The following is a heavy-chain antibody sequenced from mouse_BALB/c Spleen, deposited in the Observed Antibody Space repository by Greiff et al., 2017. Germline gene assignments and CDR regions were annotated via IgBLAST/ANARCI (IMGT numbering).Heavy chain of an antibody. CDR2: IDPANGNT. J-gene: IGHJ3*01. CDR1: GFNIKDTY. V-gene: IGHV14-3*02. D-gene: IGHD2-3*01. Sequence: EVQLQQSGAELVKPGASVKLSCTASGFNIKDTYMHWVKQRPEQGLEWIGRIDPANGNTKYDPKFQGKATITADTSSNTAYLQLSSLTSEDTAVYYCADGYYVGVGFAYWGQGTLVTVSA. CDR3: ADGYYVGVGFAY.